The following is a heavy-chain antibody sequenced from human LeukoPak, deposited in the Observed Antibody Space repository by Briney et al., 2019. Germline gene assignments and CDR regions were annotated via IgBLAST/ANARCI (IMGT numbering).Heavy chain of an antibody. D-gene: IGHD3-3*01. V-gene: IGHV1-18*01. CDR1: GYTFTSYG. Sequence: ASVKVSCKASGYTFTSYGISWVRQAPGQGLEWMGWISAYNGNTNYAQKLQGRVTMTTDTSTSTAYMELRSLRSDDTAVYYCARDITIFGVVEDYYYGMDVWGQGITVTVSS. CDR3: ARDITIFGVVEDYYYGMDV. CDR2: ISAYNGNT. J-gene: IGHJ6*02.